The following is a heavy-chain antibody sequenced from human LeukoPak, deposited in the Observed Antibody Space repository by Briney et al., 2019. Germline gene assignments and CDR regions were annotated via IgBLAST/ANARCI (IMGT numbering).Heavy chain of an antibody. D-gene: IGHD2-2*01. CDR2: IYYSGST. Sequence: SETLSLTCTVSGGSISSYYWSWIRQPPGKGLEWIGYIYYSGSTNYNPSLKSRVTISVDTSKNQFSLKLSSVTAADTAVYYCARVYHGSDYFDYWGQGTLVTVSS. J-gene: IGHJ4*02. CDR1: GGSISSYY. CDR3: ARVYHGSDYFDY. V-gene: IGHV4-59*12.